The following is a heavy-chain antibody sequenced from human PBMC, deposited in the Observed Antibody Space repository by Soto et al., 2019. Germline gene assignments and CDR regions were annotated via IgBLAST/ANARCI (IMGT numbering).Heavy chain of an antibody. V-gene: IGHV4-59*01. CDR1: GGSISSYY. CDR3: ARGVVVVPAAYYFDY. CDR2: IYYSGST. J-gene: IGHJ4*02. Sequence: QVQLQESGPGLVKPSETLSLTCTVSGGSISSYYWSWIRQPPGKGLEWIGYIYYSGSTNYNPSLKSRVTISVDTSKNQFSLKLSSVTAADTAVYYCARGVVVVPAAYYFDYWGQGTLVTVSS. D-gene: IGHD2-2*01.